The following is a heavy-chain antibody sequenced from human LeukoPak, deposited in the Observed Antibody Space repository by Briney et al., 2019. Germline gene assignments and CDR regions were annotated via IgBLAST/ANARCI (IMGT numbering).Heavy chain of an antibody. Sequence: TGGSLRLSCAASGFTFSSSAMSWVRQAPGKGLEWVSSITDSGDGTYYADSVKGRFTSSRDDSKHTLYLQMNSLKTEDTAVYYCTTVGSWFGELLPFDYWAQGTLVTVSS. CDR3: TTVGSWFGELLPFDY. V-gene: IGHV3-23*01. CDR2: ITDSGDGT. J-gene: IGHJ4*02. CDR1: GFTFSSSA. D-gene: IGHD3-10*01.